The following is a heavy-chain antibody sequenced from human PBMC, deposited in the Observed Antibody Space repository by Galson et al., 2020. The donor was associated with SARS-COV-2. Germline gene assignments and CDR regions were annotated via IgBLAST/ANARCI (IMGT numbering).Heavy chain of an antibody. D-gene: IGHD1-26*01. CDR2: IVAGSGKT. V-gene: IGHV1-58*01. J-gene: IGHJ3*01. CDR1: GILFTRSA. CDR3: AAGSMNNVGRMLNAFNV. Sequence: ASVKVSCKGSGILFTRSAVQWVRQARGQRLEWIGGIVAGSGKTDFAQRFQERVTITRDMSTGTAYMELSGLRSEDTALYYCAAGSMNNVGRMLNAFNVWGQGTMVTVSS.